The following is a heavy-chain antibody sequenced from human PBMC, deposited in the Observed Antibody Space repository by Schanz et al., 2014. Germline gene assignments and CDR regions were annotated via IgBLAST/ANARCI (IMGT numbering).Heavy chain of an antibody. J-gene: IGHJ4*02. D-gene: IGHD6-13*01. CDR2: ISDSGDST. CDR3: ARLDSSSWYPRY. V-gene: IGHV3-11*05. CDR1: GFTFSDYY. Sequence: QVQLVDSGGGLVKPGGSLRLSCAASGFTFSDYYMTWIRQAPGKGLEWVSDISDSGDSTNYADSVKGRFTTSRDNGKKSMYLQMNSLRAEDTAVYYCARLDSSSWYPRYWGQGTLVTVSS.